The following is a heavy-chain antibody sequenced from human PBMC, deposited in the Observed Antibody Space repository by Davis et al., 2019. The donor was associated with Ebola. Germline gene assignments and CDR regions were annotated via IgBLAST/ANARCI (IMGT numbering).Heavy chain of an antibody. CDR3: ASTTLRFFNGPHQPKYYYYYGMDV. J-gene: IGHJ6*02. V-gene: IGHV3-33*01. CDR2: IWYDGSNK. Sequence: GESLKISCAASGFTFSSYGMHWVRQAPGKGLEWVAVIWYDGSNKYYADSVKGRFTISRDNSKNTLYLQMNSLRAEDTAVYYCASTTLRFFNGPHQPKYYYYYGMDVWGQGTTVTVSS. D-gene: IGHD3-3*01. CDR1: GFTFSSYG.